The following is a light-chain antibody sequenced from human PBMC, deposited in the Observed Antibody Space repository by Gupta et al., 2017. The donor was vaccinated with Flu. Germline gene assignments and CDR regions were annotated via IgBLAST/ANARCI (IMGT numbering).Light chain of an antibody. V-gene: IGKV3-15*01. Sequence: EIVMTQSPATLSVSPGERATLSCRASQSVSSNLAWYQQKPGQAPRLLIYGASTRATGIPARFSGSGSGTEFTLTISSLQSEDFAVYYCQQYYNWAYTFGQGTKLEIK. J-gene: IGKJ2*01. CDR3: QQYYNWAYT. CDR2: GAS. CDR1: QSVSSN.